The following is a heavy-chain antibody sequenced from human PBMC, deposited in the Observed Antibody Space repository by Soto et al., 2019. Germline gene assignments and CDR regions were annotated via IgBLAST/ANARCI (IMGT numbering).Heavy chain of an antibody. CDR1: GFIFSNHA. J-gene: IGHJ4*02. CDR2: ISASGNLI. D-gene: IGHD1-26*01. CDR3: AKWQGIGSAPNNFDF. V-gene: IGHV3-23*01. Sequence: VSLRLCSAASGFIFSNHAMSWVRQAPGKGLEWVSGISASGNLIYYADSVKGRFNMSRDNSKNTLYLQMNSLRAEDTAVYFCAKWQGIGSAPNNFDFRGQGT.